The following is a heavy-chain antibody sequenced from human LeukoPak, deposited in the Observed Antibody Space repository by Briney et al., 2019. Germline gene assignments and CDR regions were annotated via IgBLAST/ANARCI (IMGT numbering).Heavy chain of an antibody. J-gene: IGHJ4*02. V-gene: IGHV3-48*03. Sequence: GGSLRLSCAVSGFTLSSYEMNWVRQAPGKGLEWVSYISSSGSTIYYADSVKGRFTISRDNAKNSLYLQMNSLRAEDTAVYYCARAQYYLDSWGQGTLVTVSS. CDR1: GFTLSSYE. CDR3: ARAQYYLDS. CDR2: ISSSGSTI.